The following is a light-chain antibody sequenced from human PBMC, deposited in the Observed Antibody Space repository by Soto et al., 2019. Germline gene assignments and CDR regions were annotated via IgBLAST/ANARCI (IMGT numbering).Light chain of an antibody. CDR3: LLYYGGAQLM. Sequence: QTVVTQEPSLIVSPGGTVTLTCASSTGAVTSTNYANWFQQKPGQTPRALIYSTNNKHSWTPARFSGSLLGGKAALTLSGXXXXXXXEXYCLLYYGGAQLMFGGGTKLTVL. J-gene: IGLJ3*02. CDR2: STN. V-gene: IGLV7-43*01. CDR1: TGAVTSTNY.